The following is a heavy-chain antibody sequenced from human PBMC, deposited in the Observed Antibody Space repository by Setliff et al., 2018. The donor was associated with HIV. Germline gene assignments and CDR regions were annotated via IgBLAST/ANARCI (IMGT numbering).Heavy chain of an antibody. CDR3: ARGRYYYDSSGYYPFDY. CDR1: GYTFTGYY. D-gene: IGHD3-22*01. Sequence: GASVKVSCKASGYTFTGYYMHWVRQAPGQGLEWMGWINPNSGGTNYAQKFQGWVTMTRDTSISTAYMELSRLRSDDTAVYYCARGRYYYDSSGYYPFDYWGQGTLVTVSS. V-gene: IGHV1-2*04. CDR2: INPNSGGT. J-gene: IGHJ4*02.